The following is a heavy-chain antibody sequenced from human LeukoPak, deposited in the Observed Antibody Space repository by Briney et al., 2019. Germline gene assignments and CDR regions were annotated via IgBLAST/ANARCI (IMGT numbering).Heavy chain of an antibody. Sequence: SETLSLTCTVSGGSIRSYYWGWIRQPPGKGLEWIGYIYHSGSTDYNPSLKSRVTISVDTSKNQFSLKLSSVTAADTAVYFCAAAPNPSYFDFWGQGTLVTVSS. D-gene: IGHD6-25*01. CDR3: AAAPNPSYFDF. V-gene: IGHV4-59*01. CDR1: GGSIRSYY. J-gene: IGHJ4*02. CDR2: IYHSGST.